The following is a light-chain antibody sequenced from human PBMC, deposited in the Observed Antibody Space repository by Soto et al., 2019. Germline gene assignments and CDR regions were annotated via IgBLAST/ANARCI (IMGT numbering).Light chain of an antibody. J-gene: IGKJ1*01. V-gene: IGKV1-5*01. CDR1: QTISKW. CDR2: DAS. CDR3: QQYTGYSQWT. Sequence: DIQMTQSPSTLLASVGDRVTITSRASQTISKWLAWYQQKPGQATKLMIYDASTLESGVPSRFSGSGSGTDFSLTISSLQPVDFATYYCQQYTGYSQWTFGPGTKVDIK.